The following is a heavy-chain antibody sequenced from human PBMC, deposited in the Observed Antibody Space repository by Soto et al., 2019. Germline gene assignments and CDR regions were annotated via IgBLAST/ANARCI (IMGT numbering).Heavy chain of an antibody. Sequence: SGGSLRLSCAASGFTFSSYGMHWVRQAPGKGLEWVAVISYDGSNKYYADSVKGRFTISRDNSKNTLYLQMNSLRAEDTAVYYCAKDFNSYFDYWGQGTLVTVSS. J-gene: IGHJ4*02. CDR2: ISYDGSNK. CDR1: GFTFSSYG. CDR3: AKDFNSYFDY. V-gene: IGHV3-30*18.